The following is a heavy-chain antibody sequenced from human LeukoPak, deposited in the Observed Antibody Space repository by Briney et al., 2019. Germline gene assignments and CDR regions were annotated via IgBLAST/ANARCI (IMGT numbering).Heavy chain of an antibody. J-gene: IGHJ4*02. V-gene: IGHV3-23*01. D-gene: IGHD3-22*01. CDR1: GFTFGSYA. Sequence: GGSLRLSCAASGFTFGSYAMSWVRHAPGQGLERVSVISGSGTCTYYADSVKGRFTISRDNSKNTLYLQMNSLRAEDTAVYYCAKDFSVYHYDSRVLDYWGQGTLVTVSS. CDR2: ISGSGTCT. CDR3: AKDFSVYHYDSRVLDY.